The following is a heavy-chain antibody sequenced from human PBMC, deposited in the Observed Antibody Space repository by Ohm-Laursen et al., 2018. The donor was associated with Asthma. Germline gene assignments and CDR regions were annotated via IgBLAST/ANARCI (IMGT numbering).Heavy chain of an antibody. V-gene: IGHV1-18*04. Sequence: APVKVPCKASGYTFTSYGIRWVRQAPGQGLEWMGWISAYNGNTNYAQKLRGRVTITIDTSTSTAYMELRSLRSDDTAVYYFARYYVEMATNPDYWGQGTLVTVSS. D-gene: IGHD5-24*01. CDR1: GYTFTSYG. J-gene: IGHJ4*02. CDR2: ISAYNGNT. CDR3: ARYYVEMATNPDY.